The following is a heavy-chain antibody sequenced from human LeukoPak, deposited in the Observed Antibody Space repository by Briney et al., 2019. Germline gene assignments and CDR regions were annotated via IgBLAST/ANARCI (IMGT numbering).Heavy chain of an antibody. CDR1: GGTFSSYA. CDR2: IIPIFGTA. CDR3: ARDRDYYGSGSYYKSYFDY. V-gene: IGHV1-69*13. D-gene: IGHD3-10*01. Sequence: SVKVSCKASGGTFSSYAISWVRQAPGQGLEWMGGIIPIFGTANYAQKFQGRVTITADESTSTAYMELSSLRSEDTAVYYCARDRDYYGSGSYYKSYFDYWGQGALVTVSS. J-gene: IGHJ4*02.